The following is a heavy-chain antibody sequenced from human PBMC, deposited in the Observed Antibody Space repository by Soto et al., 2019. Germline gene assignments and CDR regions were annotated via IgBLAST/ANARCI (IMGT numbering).Heavy chain of an antibody. CDR3: ARSIAAAGYYYYGMDV. D-gene: IGHD6-13*01. J-gene: IGHJ6*02. CDR2: IYPGNSDT. CDR1: GYSFINYW. Sequence: PGESLKISCQTSGYSFINYWIGWVRQMPGKGLEWMGIIYPGNSDTRYSPSFQGQVTISADKSISTAYLQWNSLKASDTAMYYCARSIAAAGYYYYGMDVWGQGTTVTVSS. V-gene: IGHV5-51*01.